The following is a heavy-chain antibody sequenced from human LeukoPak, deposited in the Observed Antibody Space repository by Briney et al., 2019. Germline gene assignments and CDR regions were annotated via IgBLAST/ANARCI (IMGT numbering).Heavy chain of an antibody. V-gene: IGHV3-53*01. CDR2: IYSGGST. CDR3: ARAPHYSNYGPYYYGMDV. J-gene: IGHJ6*02. Sequence: PGGSLRLSCAASGFTVSSNYMSWVRQAPGKGLEWVSVIYSGGSTYYADSVKGRFTISRDNSKNTLYLQMNSLRAEDTAVYYCARAPHYSNYGPYYYGMDVWGQGTTVTVSS. D-gene: IGHD4-11*01. CDR1: GFTVSSNY.